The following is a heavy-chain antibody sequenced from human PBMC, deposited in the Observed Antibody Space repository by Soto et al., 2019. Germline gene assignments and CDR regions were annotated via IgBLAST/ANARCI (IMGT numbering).Heavy chain of an antibody. J-gene: IGHJ4*02. CDR1: GDSVSSNAAA. CDR2: TYYKSKWDA. V-gene: IGHV6-1*01. D-gene: IGHD1-1*01. Sequence: QVQLQQSGPGLVKPSQTLSLTCAISGDSVSSNAAAWNWIRQSPSRGLEWLGRTYYKSKWDADYAVSVRGRITINPDPSKNHFSLLLNSVTPEDTAVYYCARGGLEDAYNYYFDFWGQGTLVTVSS. CDR3: ARGGLEDAYNYYFDF.